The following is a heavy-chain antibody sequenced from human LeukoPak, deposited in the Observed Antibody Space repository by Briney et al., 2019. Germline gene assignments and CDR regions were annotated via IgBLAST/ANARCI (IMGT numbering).Heavy chain of an antibody. V-gene: IGHV4-61*01. CDR3: ARDPSEYCTNGVCLGYYYYGMDV. J-gene: IGHJ6*02. Sequence: SETLSLTCTVSGGSVSSGSYYWSWIRQPPGTGLEWIGYIYYSGSTNYNPSLKSRVTISVDTSKNQFSLKLSSVTAADTAVYYCARDPSEYCTNGVCLGYYYYGMDVWGQGTTVTVSS. CDR1: GGSVSSGSYY. D-gene: IGHD2-8*01. CDR2: IYYSGST.